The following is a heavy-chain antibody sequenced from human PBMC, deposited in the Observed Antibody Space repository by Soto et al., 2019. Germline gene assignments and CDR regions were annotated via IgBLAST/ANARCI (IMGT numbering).Heavy chain of an antibody. D-gene: IGHD3-22*01. Sequence: EVQLLESGGGLVQPGGSLRLSCAASGFTFSIYGMSWVRLAPGKGLEWVSGVSDTAGSAFYADSVKGRFSISRDNSRNTRYLQMNSLRAEDPAVYYCAKRPTSGYYSLFDYWGQGTLVTVSS. CDR1: GFTFSIYG. V-gene: IGHV3-23*01. CDR2: VSDTAGSA. J-gene: IGHJ4*02. CDR3: AKRPTSGYYSLFDY.